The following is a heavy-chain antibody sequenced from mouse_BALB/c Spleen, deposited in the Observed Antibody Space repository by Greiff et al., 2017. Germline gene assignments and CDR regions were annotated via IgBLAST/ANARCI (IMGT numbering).Heavy chain of an antibody. CDR3: ARGWYYGSSYYAMDY. Sequence: DVKLVESGGGLVQPGGSRKLSCAASGFTFSSFGMHWVRQAPEKGLEWVAYISSGSSTIYYADTVKGRFTISRDNPKNTLFLQMTSLRSEDTAMYYCARGWYYGSSYYAMDYWGQGTSVTVSS. D-gene: IGHD1-1*01. J-gene: IGHJ4*01. CDR2: ISSGSSTI. V-gene: IGHV5-17*02. CDR1: GFTFSSFG.